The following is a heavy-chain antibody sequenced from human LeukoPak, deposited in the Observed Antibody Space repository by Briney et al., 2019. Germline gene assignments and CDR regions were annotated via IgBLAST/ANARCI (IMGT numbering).Heavy chain of an antibody. V-gene: IGHV4-4*02. Sequence: SGTLSLTCAVSGGSINNSDWWSWVRQPPDKGLEWIGEIYHSGITNYNPSLKSRVTVSVDKSKNQFSLKLNSVTAADTAVYYCARGITIVRGAIYYFDYWGQGTVVTVSS. CDR2: IYHSGIT. CDR3: ARGITIVRGAIYYFDY. D-gene: IGHD3-10*01. CDR1: GGSINNSDW. J-gene: IGHJ4*02.